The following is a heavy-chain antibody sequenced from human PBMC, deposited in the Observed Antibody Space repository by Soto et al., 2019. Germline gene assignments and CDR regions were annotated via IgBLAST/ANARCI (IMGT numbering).Heavy chain of an antibody. Sequence: KTSETLSLTCAVYGGSFSGYYWSWIRQPPGKGLEWIGEINHSGSTNYNPSLKSRVTISVDTSKNQFSLKLSSVTAADTAVYYCARGADIVVVVAATRFDYWGQGTLVTVSS. D-gene: IGHD2-15*01. V-gene: IGHV4-34*01. J-gene: IGHJ4*02. CDR3: ARGADIVVVVAATRFDY. CDR2: INHSGST. CDR1: GGSFSGYY.